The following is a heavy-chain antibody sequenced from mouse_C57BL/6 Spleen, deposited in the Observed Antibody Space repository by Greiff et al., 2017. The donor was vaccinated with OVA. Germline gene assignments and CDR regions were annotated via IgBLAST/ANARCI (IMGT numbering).Heavy chain of an antibody. CDR3: ARDDYDEDYAMDY. CDR1: GYTFTSYW. J-gene: IGHJ4*01. Sequence: QVQLKQSGAELAKPGASVKLSCKASGYTFTSYWMHWVKQRPGQGLEWIGYINPSSGYTKYNQKFKDKATLTADKSSSTAYMQLSSLTEEDSAVYCCARDDYDEDYAMDYWGQGTTVTVSS. V-gene: IGHV1-7*01. CDR2: INPSSGYT. D-gene: IGHD2-4*01.